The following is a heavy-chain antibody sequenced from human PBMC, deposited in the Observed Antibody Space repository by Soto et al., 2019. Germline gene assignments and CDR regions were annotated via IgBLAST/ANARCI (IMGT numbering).Heavy chain of an antibody. Sequence: PGESLQISCKGSGYNFTTYWINCVRQMPGKGLEWIGRIDPSDSYTNYSPSFQGHVTISADKSIIAAYLQWSSLKASDTAMYYCARSDIRASAGAHWGQGTLVTGSS. D-gene: IGHD6-13*01. CDR3: ARSDIRASAGAH. CDR2: IDPSDSYT. V-gene: IGHV5-10-1*01. J-gene: IGHJ4*02. CDR1: GYNFTTYW.